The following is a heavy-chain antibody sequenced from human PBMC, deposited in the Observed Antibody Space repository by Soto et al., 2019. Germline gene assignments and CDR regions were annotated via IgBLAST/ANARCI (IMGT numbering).Heavy chain of an antibody. V-gene: IGHV1-46*01. D-gene: IGHD2-2*01. CDR1: GYTFTSYY. J-gene: IGHJ4*02. CDR3: ARASKLSCSSTSCTFDY. Sequence: ASVKVSCKASGYTFTSYYMHWVRQAPGQGLEWMGIINPSGGSTSYAQKFQGRVTMTRDTSTSTVYMELSSLRSEDTAVYYCARASKLSCSSTSCTFDYWGQGTLVTVSS. CDR2: INPSGGST.